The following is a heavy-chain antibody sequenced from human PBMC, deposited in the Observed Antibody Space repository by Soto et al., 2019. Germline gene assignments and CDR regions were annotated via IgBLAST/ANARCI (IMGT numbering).Heavy chain of an antibody. CDR2: MNPNSGNT. CDR1: GYTFTSYD. D-gene: IGHD2-8*01. CDR3: ARGGVLMVYAITRYYGMDV. Sequence: GSVKVSCKASGYTFTSYDINWVRQATGQGLEWMGWMNPNSGNTGYAQKFQGRVTMTRNTSISTAYMELSSLRSEDTAVYYCARGGVLMVYAITRYYGMDVWGQGTTVTVSS. J-gene: IGHJ6*02. V-gene: IGHV1-8*01.